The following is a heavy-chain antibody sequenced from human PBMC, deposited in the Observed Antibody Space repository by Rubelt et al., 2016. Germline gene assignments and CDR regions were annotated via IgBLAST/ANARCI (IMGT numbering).Heavy chain of an antibody. CDR3: ARDEPYSSSWYDY. J-gene: IGHJ4*02. CDR1: GYTFTSYG. V-gene: IGHV1-18*01. CDR2: ISAYNGNT. Sequence: QVQLVQSGAEVKKPGASVKVSCKASGYTFTSYGISWVRQAPGQGLEWMGWISAYNGNTNYAQKLQGRVTMTTDTSTCTAYMGLRSLGSDDTAVYYCARDEPYSSSWYDYWGQGTLVTVSS. D-gene: IGHD6-13*01.